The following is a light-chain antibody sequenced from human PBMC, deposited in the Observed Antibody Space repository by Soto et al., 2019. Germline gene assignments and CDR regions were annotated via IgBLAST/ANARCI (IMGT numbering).Light chain of an antibody. CDR3: QHYSNWPPWT. J-gene: IGKJ1*01. V-gene: IGKV3-15*01. CDR1: QSVSNN. Sequence: EIVMTQSPVTLSVSPGERATLSCRASQSVSNNLAWYQQKPGQAPRLLIYGASTRATGIPARFSGSGSGTDFTLTISSLQSEDFAVYYCQHYSNWPPWTFGQGTKVEIK. CDR2: GAS.